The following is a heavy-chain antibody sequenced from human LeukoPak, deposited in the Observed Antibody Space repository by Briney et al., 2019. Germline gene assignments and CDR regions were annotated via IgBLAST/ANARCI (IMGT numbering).Heavy chain of an antibody. D-gene: IGHD3-22*01. V-gene: IGHV1-2*02. J-gene: IGHJ4*02. CDR3: VRDIAGSEYDNSDAY. Sequence: GASVKVSCKASGYTFTGYYIHWVRQAPGQGLEWMGWINPKRGDTDYAQRFQGRITMARDTSMSTAFMELYSLTSDDTAVYYCVRDIAGSEYDNSDAYWGQGTLVTVS. CDR1: GYTFTGYY. CDR2: INPKRGDT.